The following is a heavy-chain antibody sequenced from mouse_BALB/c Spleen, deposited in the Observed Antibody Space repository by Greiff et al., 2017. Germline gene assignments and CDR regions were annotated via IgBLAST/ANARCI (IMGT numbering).Heavy chain of an antibody. V-gene: IGHV3-5*02. CDR2: IYYSGTI. CDR1: GISITTGNYR. J-gene: IGHJ1*01. D-gene: IGHD1-1*01. CDR3: ARGTTDWYFDV. Sequence: VQLKESGPGLVKPSQTVSLTCTVTGISITTGNYRWSWIRQFPGNKLEWIGYIYYSGTITYNPSLTSRTTITRDTSKNQFFLEMNSLTAEDTATYYCARGTTDWYFDVWGAGTTVTVSS.